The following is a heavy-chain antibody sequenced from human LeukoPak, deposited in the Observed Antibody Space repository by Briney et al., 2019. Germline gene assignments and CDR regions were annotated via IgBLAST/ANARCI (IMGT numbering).Heavy chain of an antibody. Sequence: GGSLRLSCAASGFTFDDYAMHWVRQAPGKGLEWVSLISGDGGSTYYADSVKGRFTISRDNSKNSLYLQMNSLRTEDTALYYRAKSSIAARPGYFDYWGQGTLVTVSS. J-gene: IGHJ4*02. CDR1: GFTFDDYA. CDR2: ISGDGGST. CDR3: AKSSIAARPGYFDY. V-gene: IGHV3-43*02. D-gene: IGHD6-6*01.